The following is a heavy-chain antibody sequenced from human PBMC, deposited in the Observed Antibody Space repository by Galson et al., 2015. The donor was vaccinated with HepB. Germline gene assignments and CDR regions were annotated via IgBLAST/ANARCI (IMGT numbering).Heavy chain of an antibody. V-gene: IGHV1-24*01. Sequence: SVKVSCKVSGYTLTDLSMHWVRQTPGKGLEWMGGFDPEDGEAIYAQKFQGRVTMTEDTSTDTAYMDLSSLRSEDTAVYYCTTPAPETTMIVAVRDGLDIWGQGTMVTVSS. CDR1: GYTLTDLS. D-gene: IGHD3-22*01. CDR3: TTPAPETTMIVAVRDGLDI. J-gene: IGHJ3*02. CDR2: FDPEDGEA.